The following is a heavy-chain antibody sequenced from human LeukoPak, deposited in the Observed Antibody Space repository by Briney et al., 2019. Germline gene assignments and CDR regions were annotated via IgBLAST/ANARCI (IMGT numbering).Heavy chain of an antibody. D-gene: IGHD2-2*01. CDR2: IGRSGDRTT. CDR1: GFTFSIYS. Sequence: GGSLRLSCAASGFTFSIYSLNWVRQAPGKGLEWVAYIGRSGDRTTKYADSVKGRFTISRDNAENSLFLQMNSLRAEDTAVYYCAIGSSAYDAFDIWGQGTMVTVSS. J-gene: IGHJ3*02. V-gene: IGHV3-48*04. CDR3: AIGSSAYDAFDI.